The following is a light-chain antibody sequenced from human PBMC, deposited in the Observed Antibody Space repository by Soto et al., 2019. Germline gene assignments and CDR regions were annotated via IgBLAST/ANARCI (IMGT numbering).Light chain of an antibody. CDR1: SSDVGSYNL. CDR3: CSYAGSVV. Sequence: QSALTQPASVSGSPGQSITISCTGTSSDVGSYNLVSWYQQHPGKAPKLMIYEGSKRPSGFSNRFSGSTSGNTASLTISGLQAEDESDYYCCSYAGSVVFGGGTKLTVL. J-gene: IGLJ2*01. V-gene: IGLV2-23*01. CDR2: EGS.